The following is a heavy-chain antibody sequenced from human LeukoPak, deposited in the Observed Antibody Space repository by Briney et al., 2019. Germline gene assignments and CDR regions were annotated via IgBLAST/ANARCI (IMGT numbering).Heavy chain of an antibody. CDR3: TTGGYSYPY. Sequence: GGSLRLSCAASGFTFSNYWMSWVRQAPGKGLEWVANMKHYGSEKYYAAPVKGRFTISRDDSKNTLYLQMNSLKTEDTAVYYCTTGGYSYPYWGQGTLVTVSS. CDR1: GFTFSNYW. V-gene: IGHV3-15*01. D-gene: IGHD5-18*01. CDR2: MKHYGSEK. J-gene: IGHJ4*02.